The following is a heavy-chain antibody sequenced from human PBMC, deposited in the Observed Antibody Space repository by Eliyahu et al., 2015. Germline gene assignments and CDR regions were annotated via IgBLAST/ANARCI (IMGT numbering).Heavy chain of an antibody. J-gene: IGHJ5*02. CDR3: ARGRGGDPVLDEEFDP. D-gene: IGHD4-17*01. CDR2: INHSGST. Sequence: QVQLQQWGAGLLKPSETLSLTCAVYGGSFSGYYWSWIRQPPGKGLEWIGEINHSGSTNYNPSLKSRVTISVDTSKNQFSLKLSSVTAADTAVYYCARGRGGDPVLDEEFDPWGQGTLVTVSS. CDR1: GGSFSGYY. V-gene: IGHV4-34*01.